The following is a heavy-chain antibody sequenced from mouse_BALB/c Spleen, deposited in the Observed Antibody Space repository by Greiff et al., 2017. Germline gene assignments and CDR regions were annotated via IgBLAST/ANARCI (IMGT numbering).Heavy chain of an antibody. V-gene: IGHV3-2*02. J-gene: IGHJ1*01. CDR3: ATSGGSAMITTWYFDV. Sequence: EVQLQESGPGLVKPSQSLSLTCTVTGYSITSDYAWNWIRQFPGNKLEWMGYISYSGSTSYNPSLKSRISITRDTSKNQFFLQLNSVTTEDTATYYGATSGGSAMITTWYFDVWGAGTTVTVSS. CDR2: ISYSGST. D-gene: IGHD2-4*01. CDR1: GYSITSDYA.